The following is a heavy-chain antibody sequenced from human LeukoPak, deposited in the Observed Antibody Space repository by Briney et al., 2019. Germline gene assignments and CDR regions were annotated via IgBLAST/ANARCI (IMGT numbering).Heavy chain of an antibody. CDR3: ARSLPHRGSIDY. J-gene: IGHJ4*02. CDR1: GFTFSSYD. CDR2: IGTAGNT. Sequence: GGSLRLSCAASGFTFSSYDMHWVRQATGKGLEWVSAIGTAGNTYYPGSVKGRFTISRENAKNSLYLQMNSLRAGDTAVYYCARSLPHRGSIDYWGQGTLVTVSS. V-gene: IGHV3-13*01. D-gene: IGHD3-10*01.